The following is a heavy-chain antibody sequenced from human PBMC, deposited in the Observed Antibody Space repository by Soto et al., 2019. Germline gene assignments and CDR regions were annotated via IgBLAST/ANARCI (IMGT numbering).Heavy chain of an antibody. D-gene: IGHD2-21*01. J-gene: IGHJ4*02. Sequence: HPXGSLRLSCAASGXTFSSYCMHWVRQAPGKGLELVAVIWYDGNNKYYADSVKGLFTISRDNSNNTLYVQMTSLRAEDTAVYYCARGLHSLFDYWGQGTLGTVSS. CDR3: ARGLHSLFDY. CDR1: GXTFSSYC. V-gene: IGHV3-33*01. CDR2: IWYDGNNK.